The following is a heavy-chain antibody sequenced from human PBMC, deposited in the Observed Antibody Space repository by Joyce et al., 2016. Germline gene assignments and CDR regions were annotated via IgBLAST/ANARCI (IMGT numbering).Heavy chain of an antibody. D-gene: IGHD2-8*01. CDR3: ARSSYTNGIFDY. Sequence: EVQLVESGGGLVKPGGSLRLSCAASGFTFSSYSMGWVRQAAGKGLEWVSSLSSSSSYIKYTDSVKGRFTISRDNAKNSLYLQMNSLRVEDTAVYYCARSSYTNGIFDYWGQGTLVTVSS. V-gene: IGHV3-21*01. J-gene: IGHJ4*02. CDR1: GFTFSSYS. CDR2: LSSSSSYI.